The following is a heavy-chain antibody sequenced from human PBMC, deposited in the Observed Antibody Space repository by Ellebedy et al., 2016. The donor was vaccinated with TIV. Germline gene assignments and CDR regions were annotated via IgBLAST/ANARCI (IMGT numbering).Heavy chain of an antibody. J-gene: IGHJ3*02. CDR3: ARVGRYDDFDI. V-gene: IGHV1-69*04. CDR1: GGTFNTYS. CDR2: IIPLLVIP. Sequence: SVKVSXXASGGTFNTYSINWVRQAPGQGLEWMGRIIPLLVIPNYAQKFQDRVTITADKSTSTAYMELRSLRSEDTAVYYCARVGRYDDFDIWGQGTMVTVSS.